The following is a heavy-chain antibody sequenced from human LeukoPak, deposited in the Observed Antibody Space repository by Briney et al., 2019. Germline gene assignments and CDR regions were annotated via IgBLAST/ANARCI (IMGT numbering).Heavy chain of an antibody. Sequence: SETLSLTCTVSGGSISSYYWSWIRQPPGKGLEWIGYIYYSGSTNYNPSLKSRVTISVDTSKNQFSLKLSSVTAADTAVYYCARGPAIGTLHYFDFWGRGALVTVSS. CDR2: IYYSGST. J-gene: IGHJ4*02. CDR1: GGSISSYY. V-gene: IGHV4-59*01. CDR3: ARGPAIGTLHYFDF. D-gene: IGHD6-13*01.